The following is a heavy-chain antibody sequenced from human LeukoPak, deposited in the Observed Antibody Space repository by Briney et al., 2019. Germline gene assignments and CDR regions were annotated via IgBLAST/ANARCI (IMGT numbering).Heavy chain of an antibody. D-gene: IGHD4-23*01. CDR2: ISSSSSYI. CDR3: ARDRNIDGGENDYGGNCAFDI. J-gene: IGHJ3*02. V-gene: IGHV3-21*01. Sequence: GGSLRLSCAASGFTFSSYSMNWVRQAPGKGLEWVSSISSSSSYIYYADSVKGRFTISRDNAKNSLYLQMNSLRAEGTAVYYCARDRNIDGGENDYGGNCAFDIWGQGTMVTVSS. CDR1: GFTFSSYS.